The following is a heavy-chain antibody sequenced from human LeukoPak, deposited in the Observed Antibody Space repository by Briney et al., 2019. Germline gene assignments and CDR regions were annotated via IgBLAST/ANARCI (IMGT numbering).Heavy chain of an antibody. V-gene: IGHV4-59*01. Sequence: SETLSLTCSVSGGSMSGYYWSWIRQPPGQGLEWIGFIYYRGDTKYNPSLKSRVTILVDTSKNQFSLKLSSMTAADTAVYYCARAGSSRWPHYYYYMDVWGKGTTVTISS. J-gene: IGHJ6*03. CDR2: IYYRGDT. CDR3: ARAGSSRWPHYYYYMDV. CDR1: GGSMSGYY. D-gene: IGHD6-19*01.